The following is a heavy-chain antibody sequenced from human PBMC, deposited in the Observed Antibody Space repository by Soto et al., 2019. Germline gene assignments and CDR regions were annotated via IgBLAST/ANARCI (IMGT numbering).Heavy chain of an antibody. CDR1: GFTFSSYP. CDR2: ISGTSDMT. CDR3: AKYRWGATTVTSIN. Sequence: LRLSCVGSGFTFSSYPMNWVRQAPGKGLEWVSAISGTSDMTYYANSVTGRFTISGDNSKNTLYLQVSSLRVEDTAIYYCAKYRWGATTVTSINWGRGTLVTVSS. D-gene: IGHD4-4*01. V-gene: IGHV3-23*01. J-gene: IGHJ1*01.